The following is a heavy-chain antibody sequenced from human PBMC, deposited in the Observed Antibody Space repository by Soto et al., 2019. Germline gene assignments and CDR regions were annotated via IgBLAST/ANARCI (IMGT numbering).Heavy chain of an antibody. CDR1: GFTFSTYG. CDR3: AKAVYNWNDGFFDY. CDR2: ISYDGNNK. Sequence: QGQLVESGGGVVQPGRSLRLSCAASGFTFSTYGMHWVRQAPGKGLEWVAVISYDGNNKYYADSVKGRFTISRDNSKNTQYLQMSSLRAEDTAEYYYAKAVYNWNDGFFDYWGQGTLVTVSS. V-gene: IGHV3-30*18. J-gene: IGHJ4*02. D-gene: IGHD1-1*01.